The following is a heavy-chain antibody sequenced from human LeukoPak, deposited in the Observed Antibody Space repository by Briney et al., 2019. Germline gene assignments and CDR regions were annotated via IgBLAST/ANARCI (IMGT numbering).Heavy chain of an antibody. V-gene: IGHV1-69*04. CDR2: IIPVLNIT. Sequence: SVKVSCKTSGGTFSSSAITWVRQAPGEGLEWMGSIIPVLNITTYAQKFQGSVTITADTSTSTVYMELSSLRSEETAVYYCARDQGLTAPPPYGLDVWGQGTTVIVSS. CDR1: GGTFSSSA. J-gene: IGHJ6*02. D-gene: IGHD5-18*01. CDR3: ARDQGLTAPPPYGLDV.